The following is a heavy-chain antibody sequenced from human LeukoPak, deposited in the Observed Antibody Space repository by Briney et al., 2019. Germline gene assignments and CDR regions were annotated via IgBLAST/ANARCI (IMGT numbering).Heavy chain of an antibody. D-gene: IGHD6-13*01. Sequence: PGRSLRVSCAASGFTFDDYAMHWVRQAPGKGLEWVSGISWNSGSIGYADSVKGRFTISRDNAKNSLYLQMNSLRAEDTAVYYCARESYSSSWYEKGWFDPWGQGTLVTVSS. J-gene: IGHJ5*02. V-gene: IGHV3-9*01. CDR3: ARESYSSSWYEKGWFDP. CDR2: ISWNSGSI. CDR1: GFTFDDYA.